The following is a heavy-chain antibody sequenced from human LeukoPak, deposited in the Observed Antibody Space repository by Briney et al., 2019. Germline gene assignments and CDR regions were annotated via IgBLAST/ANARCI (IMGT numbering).Heavy chain of an antibody. Sequence: PGGSLRLSCAASGFTVSSSYMNWVRQAPGKGLEWVSLIYTGGSTYYADSVKGRFIISRDNSKNTLYLQMNSLRAEDTAVYYCAKRNGYADYWGRGTLVTVSS. J-gene: IGHJ4*02. D-gene: IGHD5-18*01. V-gene: IGHV3-53*01. CDR1: GFTVSSSY. CDR2: IYTGGST. CDR3: AKRNGYADY.